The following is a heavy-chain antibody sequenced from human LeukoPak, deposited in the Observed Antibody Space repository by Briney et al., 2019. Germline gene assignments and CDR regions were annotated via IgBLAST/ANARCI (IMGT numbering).Heavy chain of an antibody. CDR3: ARDQAGTGTGPFDY. Sequence: ASVKVSCKASGYTFTGYYMHWVRQAPGQGLEWMGWISAYNGNTNYAQKLQGRVTMTTDTSTSTAYMELRSLRSDDTAVYYCARDQAGTGTGPFDYWGQGTLVTVSS. D-gene: IGHD1-1*01. V-gene: IGHV1-18*04. J-gene: IGHJ4*02. CDR1: GYTFTGYY. CDR2: ISAYNGNT.